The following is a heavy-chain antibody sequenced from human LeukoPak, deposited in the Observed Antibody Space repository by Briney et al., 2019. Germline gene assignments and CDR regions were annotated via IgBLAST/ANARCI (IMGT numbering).Heavy chain of an antibody. CDR3: ARDRSGYCSGGSCYSAGFFDY. CDR2: INGNGGST. Sequence: GGSLRLSCAASAFTFSTYAMTWVRQAPGKGLEWVSTINGNGGSTYYADSVKGRFTISRDNSKNTLDLQMNSLRAEDTAVYYCARDRSGYCSGGSCYSAGFFDYWGQGTLVIVSS. CDR1: AFTFSTYA. J-gene: IGHJ4*02. V-gene: IGHV3-23*01. D-gene: IGHD2-15*01.